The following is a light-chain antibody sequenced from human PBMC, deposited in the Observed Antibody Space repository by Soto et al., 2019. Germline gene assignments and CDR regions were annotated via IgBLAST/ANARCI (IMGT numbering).Light chain of an antibody. V-gene: IGKV3-11*01. CDR2: DAS. CDR1: QSVSSY. J-gene: IGKJ1*01. Sequence: EIVLTQSPATLSLSPGERATLSCRASQSVSSYLAWYQQKPGQAPRLLIYDASNRATGIPARFSGSGSGTDSTLTISSLEPEDFAVYYCQQRSNWPQWTFGQGTKVEIK. CDR3: QQRSNWPQWT.